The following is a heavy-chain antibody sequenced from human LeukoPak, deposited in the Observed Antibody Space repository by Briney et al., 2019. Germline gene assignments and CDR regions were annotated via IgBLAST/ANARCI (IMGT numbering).Heavy chain of an antibody. Sequence: ASVKVSCKASGYTFTSYDINWVRQATGQGLEWMGWMNPNSGNTGYAQKFQGRVTMTRNTSISTAYMELSSLRSEDTAVYYCARVFARSGEIRGSYYYYWGQGTLATVSS. V-gene: IGHV1-8*01. CDR1: GYTFTSYD. CDR2: MNPNSGNT. J-gene: IGHJ4*02. D-gene: IGHD1-26*01. CDR3: ARVFARSGEIRGSYYYY.